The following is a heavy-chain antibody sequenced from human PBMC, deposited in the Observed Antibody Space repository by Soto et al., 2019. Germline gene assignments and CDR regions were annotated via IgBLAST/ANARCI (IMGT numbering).Heavy chain of an antibody. CDR1: DGSISSNSHY. J-gene: IGHJ5*02. Sequence: QPQLQESGPGLVKPSETLSLTCTVSDGSISSNSHYWGWIRQPPGKGLEWIGSMFHSGSTYYNPSLNNRVTISIDTSKNEFFLMLNYVTAADTAVYYCVRQRIAESGAFGRGWFDPWGQGTLVTVSS. CDR2: MFHSGST. CDR3: VRQRIAESGAFGRGWFDP. V-gene: IGHV4-39*01. D-gene: IGHD3-10*01.